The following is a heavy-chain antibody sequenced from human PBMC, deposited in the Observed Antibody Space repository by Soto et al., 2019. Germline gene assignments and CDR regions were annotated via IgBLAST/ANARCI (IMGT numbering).Heavy chain of an antibody. CDR3: ASKTSHGKFDY. J-gene: IGHJ4*02. CDR2: IYYSGST. V-gene: IGHV4-39*01. Sequence: KPSETLSLTCTVSGGSISSSSYYWGWIRQPPGKGLEWIGSIYYSGSTYYNPSLKSRVTISVDTSKNQFSLKLSSVTAADTAVYYCASKTSHGKFDYWGQGTLVTVSS. CDR1: GGSISSSSYY.